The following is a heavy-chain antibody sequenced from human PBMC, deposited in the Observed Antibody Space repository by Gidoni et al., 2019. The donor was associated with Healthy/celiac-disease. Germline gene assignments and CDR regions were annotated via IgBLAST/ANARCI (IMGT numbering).Heavy chain of an antibody. Sequence: QVQLQQWGAGQLKPSETLSLTCAVYGGSFSGYYWSWIRQPPGKGLEWIGEINPSGSTNYTPSLKSRVTISVDTSKNQFSLKLSSVTAADTAVYYCARIRRIWPYYYDSSGSYYFDDWGQGTLVTVSS. CDR2: INPSGST. D-gene: IGHD3-22*01. CDR1: GGSFSGYY. CDR3: ARIRRIWPYYYDSSGSYYFDD. V-gene: IGHV4-34*01. J-gene: IGHJ4*02.